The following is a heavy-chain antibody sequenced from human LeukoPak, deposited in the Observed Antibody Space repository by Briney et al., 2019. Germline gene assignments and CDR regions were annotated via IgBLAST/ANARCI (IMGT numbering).Heavy chain of an antibody. Sequence: SVKVSCKASGGTFSSYVISWVRQAPGQGLEWMGGIIPIFGTANYAQKFQGRVTITADESTSTAYMELSSLRSEDTAVYYCARARCSSTSCYSQYYGMDVWGKGTTVTVSS. D-gene: IGHD2-2*01. J-gene: IGHJ6*04. CDR3: ARARCSSTSCYSQYYGMDV. CDR2: IIPIFGTA. CDR1: GGTFSSYV. V-gene: IGHV1-69*13.